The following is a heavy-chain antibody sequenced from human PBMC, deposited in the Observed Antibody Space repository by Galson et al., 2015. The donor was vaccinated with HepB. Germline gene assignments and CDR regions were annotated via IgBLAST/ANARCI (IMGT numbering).Heavy chain of an antibody. J-gene: IGHJ3*02. CDR3: ARERIPQTGYSSGWYDAFDI. CDR1: GFTFSSYS. CDR2: ISSSSSYI. V-gene: IGHV3-21*01. Sequence: LRLSCAASGFTFSSYSMNWVRQAPGKGLEWVSSISSSSSYIYYADSVKGRFTISRDNAKNSLYLQMNSLRAEDTAVYYCARERIPQTGYSSGWYDAFDIWGQGTMVTVSS. D-gene: IGHD6-19*01.